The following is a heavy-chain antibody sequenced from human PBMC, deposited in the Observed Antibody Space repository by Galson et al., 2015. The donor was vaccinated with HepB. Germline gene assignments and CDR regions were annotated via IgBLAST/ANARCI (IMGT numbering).Heavy chain of an antibody. CDR2: INPNSGGT. D-gene: IGHD3-10*01. V-gene: IGHV1-2*02. CDR1: GSTFTGYY. J-gene: IGHJ4*02. CDR3: ARAITMVRGVPGY. Sequence: SVKVSCKASGSTFTGYYMHWVRQAPGQGLEWMGWINPNSGGTNYAQKFQGRVTMTRDTSISTAYMELSRLRSDDTAVYYCARAITMVRGVPGYWGQGTLVTVSS.